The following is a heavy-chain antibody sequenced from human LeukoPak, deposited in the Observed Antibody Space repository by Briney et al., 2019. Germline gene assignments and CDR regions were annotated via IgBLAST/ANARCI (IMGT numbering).Heavy chain of an antibody. D-gene: IGHD3-22*01. CDR2: IYTSGST. CDR3: ARETDYYDSSGYPH. Sequence: PSETLSLTCTVSGGSISSYYWSWIRQPAGKGLEWIGRIYTSGSTNYNPSLKSRDTMSVDTSKNQFSLKLSSVTAADTAVYYCARETDYYDSSGYPHWGQGTLVTVSS. J-gene: IGHJ4*02. CDR1: GGSISSYY. V-gene: IGHV4-4*07.